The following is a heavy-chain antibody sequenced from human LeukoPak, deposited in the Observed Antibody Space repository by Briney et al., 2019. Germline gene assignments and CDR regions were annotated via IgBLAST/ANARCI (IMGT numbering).Heavy chain of an antibody. D-gene: IGHD2-21*01. V-gene: IGHV4-39*07. CDR1: GGSISSSTAY. CDR2: VYYSGS. J-gene: IGHJ4*02. Sequence: KTSETLSLTCTVSGGSISSSTAYWGWIRQPPGKGLEWIGSVYYSGSSRLTMSVDASKNQFFLEFDSVTAADTAVYYCATHSMAYRAIDFWGQGTLVTASS. CDR3: ATHSMAYRAIDF.